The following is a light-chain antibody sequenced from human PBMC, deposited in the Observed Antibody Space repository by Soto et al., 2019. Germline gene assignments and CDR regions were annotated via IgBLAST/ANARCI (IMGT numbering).Light chain of an antibody. CDR3: GTWDSSLSAWV. J-gene: IGLJ1*01. CDR1: SFNIGNNY. CDR2: DNN. Sequence: SVLTQPPSVSAAPGQKVTISCSGSSFNIGNNYVSWYQQLPGTAPKLLIYDNNKRPSGIPDRFSGSKSGTSATLGITGLQTGDEADYYCGTWDSSLSAWVFGTGTKVTVL. V-gene: IGLV1-51*01.